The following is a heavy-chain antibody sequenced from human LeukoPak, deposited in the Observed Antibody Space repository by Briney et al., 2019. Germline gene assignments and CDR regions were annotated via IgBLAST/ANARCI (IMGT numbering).Heavy chain of an antibody. CDR2: INPHSGVT. Sequence: GASVKVSCKTSGFTFTGYYIHWVRQAPGQGLEWMGWINPHSGVTNYSQMFQGRVTMTRDTSISTAYMELSRLGSDDTAVYFCARDRPRDYAFDIWGQGTMVTVSS. V-gene: IGHV1-2*02. CDR1: GFTFTGYY. J-gene: IGHJ3*02. CDR3: ARDRPRDYAFDI.